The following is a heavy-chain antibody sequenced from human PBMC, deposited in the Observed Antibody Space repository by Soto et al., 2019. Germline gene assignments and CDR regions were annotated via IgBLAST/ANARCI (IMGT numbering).Heavy chain of an antibody. V-gene: IGHV1-8*01. CDR3: VRDGTKTLRDWFDP. CDR1: GYTFTNYE. CDR2: MNPGSGNT. J-gene: IGHJ5*02. D-gene: IGHD1-1*01. Sequence: ASVKVSCKASGYTFTNYEINWVRQATGQGLEWMGWMNPGSGNTGYAHKFQGRVTMTRNISISTAYMELSRLGSDDTAVYYCVRDGTKTLRDWFDPWGQGISVTVSS.